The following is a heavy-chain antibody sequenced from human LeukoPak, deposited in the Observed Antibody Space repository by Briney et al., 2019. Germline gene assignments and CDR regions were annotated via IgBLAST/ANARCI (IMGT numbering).Heavy chain of an antibody. CDR3: ARDPCSGGTCYYYMDV. Sequence: GASVKVSCKASGYTFTGYYMHWVRQAPGQGLEWMGRINPNSGGTNYAQKFQDRVTMTRDTSISTAYMELSTLTSDDTAVYYCARDPCSGGTCYYYMDVWGKGTTVTVSS. D-gene: IGHD2-15*01. V-gene: IGHV1-2*06. J-gene: IGHJ6*03. CDR2: INPNSGGT. CDR1: GYTFTGYY.